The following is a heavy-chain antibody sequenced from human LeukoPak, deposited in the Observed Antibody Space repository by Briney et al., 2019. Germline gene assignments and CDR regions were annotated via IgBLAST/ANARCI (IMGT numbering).Heavy chain of an antibody. J-gene: IGHJ4*02. D-gene: IGHD2-15*01. V-gene: IGHV1-18*01. Sequence: ASVKVSCKASGYTFSSYGISWVRQAPGQGLEWMGWVSAYADDTNYVQKFQGRVTMATDTSTSTAYMELRSLRSDDTAVYYCARDCIGCHGFDYWGQGTLVTVSS. CDR3: ARDCIGCHGFDY. CDR1: GYTFSSYG. CDR2: VSAYADDT.